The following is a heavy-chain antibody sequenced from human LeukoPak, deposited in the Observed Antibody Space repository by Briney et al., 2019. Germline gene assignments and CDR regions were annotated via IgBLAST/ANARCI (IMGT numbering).Heavy chain of an antibody. CDR1: GFTLSSYA. J-gene: IGHJ4*02. D-gene: IGHD6-19*01. V-gene: IGHV3-64*01. Sequence: GGSLSLSCSASGFTLSSYAMHCVPQAPGKGLEYGSAISSNGGSTYYANSVKGRFTISRDNSKNTLYLQMGSLRAEDMAVYYCARSNSSGWYFDYWGQGTLVTVSS. CDR2: ISSNGGST. CDR3: ARSNSSGWYFDY.